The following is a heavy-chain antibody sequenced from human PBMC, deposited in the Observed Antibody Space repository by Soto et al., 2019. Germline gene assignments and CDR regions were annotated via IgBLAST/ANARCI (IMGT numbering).Heavy chain of an antibody. CDR1: GGSFSGYY. CDR2: INHSGST. D-gene: IGHD6-13*01. CDR3: ARGIRTYSSSWYDPPNWFDP. J-gene: IGHJ5*02. Sequence: SETLSLTCAVCGGSFSGYYWSWIRQPPGKGLEWIGEINHSGSTNYNPSLKSRVTISVDTSKNQFSLKLSSVTAADTAVYYCARGIRTYSSSWYDPPNWFDPWGQGTLVTVSS. V-gene: IGHV4-34*01.